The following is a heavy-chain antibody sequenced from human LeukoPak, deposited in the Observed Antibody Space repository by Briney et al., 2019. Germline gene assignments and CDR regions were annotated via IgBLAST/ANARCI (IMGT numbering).Heavy chain of an antibody. CDR1: GFTFSSYW. J-gene: IGHJ4*02. CDR2: IKTDGSTT. D-gene: IGHD3/OR15-3a*01. CDR3: ARDWAGSLDD. V-gene: IGHV3-74*01. Sequence: PGGSLRLSCAASGFTFSSYWMHWVRQAPGKGLVWVSLIKTDGSTTRYADSVKGRFTISRDNAKNTLYLQMNSLRAEDTAMYYCARDWAGSLDDWGQGTLVTVSS.